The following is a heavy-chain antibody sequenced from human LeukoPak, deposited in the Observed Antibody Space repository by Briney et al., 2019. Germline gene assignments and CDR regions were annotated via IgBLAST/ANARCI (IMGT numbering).Heavy chain of an antibody. D-gene: IGHD2-2*02. J-gene: IGHJ4*02. Sequence: PGRSLRLSCAASGFTFSSYAMHWVRQAPGKGLEWVAVISYDGSNKYYADSVKGRFTISRDNSKSTLYLQMNSLRAEDTAVYYCAILMGLVPAAITNLTPFDYWGQGTLVTVSS. CDR3: AILMGLVPAAITNLTPFDY. CDR2: ISYDGSNK. V-gene: IGHV3-30-3*01. CDR1: GFTFSSYA.